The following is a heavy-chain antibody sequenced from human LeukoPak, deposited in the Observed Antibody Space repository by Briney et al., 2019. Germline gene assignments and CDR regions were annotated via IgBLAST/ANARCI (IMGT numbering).Heavy chain of an antibody. V-gene: IGHV3-30*18. Sequence: GRSLRLSCAAPGFTFSSYGMHWVRQAPGKGLEWVAVISYDGSNKYYADSVKGRFTISRDNSKNTLYLQMNSLRAEDTAVYYCAKPSWGSTSCSDYWGQGTLVTVSS. CDR1: GFTFSSYG. CDR3: AKPSWGSTSCSDY. D-gene: IGHD2-2*01. CDR2: ISYDGSNK. J-gene: IGHJ4*02.